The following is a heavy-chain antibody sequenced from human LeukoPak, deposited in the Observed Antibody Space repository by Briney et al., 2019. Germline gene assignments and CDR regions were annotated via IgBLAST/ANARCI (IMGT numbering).Heavy chain of an antibody. D-gene: IGHD3-3*01. CDR3: ARIRFLEWLPQKRPFDY. J-gene: IGHJ4*02. CDR1: GGSFSGYY. Sequence: PSETLSLTCAVYGGSFSGYYWSWIRQPPGKGLEWIGEINHSGSTNYNPSLKSRVTISVDTSKNQFSLKLSSVTAADTAVYYCARIRFLEWLPQKRPFDYWGQGTLVTVSS. CDR2: INHSGST. V-gene: IGHV4-34*01.